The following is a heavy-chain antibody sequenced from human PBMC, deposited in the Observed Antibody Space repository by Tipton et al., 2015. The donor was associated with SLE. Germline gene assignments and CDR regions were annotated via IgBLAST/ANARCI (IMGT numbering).Heavy chain of an antibody. CDR3: ARVEISTVHAFDI. D-gene: IGHD4-17*01. CDR1: GYSISNGYC. J-gene: IGHJ3*02. CDR2: IYHSGST. V-gene: IGHV4-38-2*01. Sequence: TLSLTCAVSGYSISNGYCWGWIRQPPGKGLEWIGSIYHSGSTYYNPSLKSRVTMSVDTSKNQFSLKLSSVTAADTAVYYCARVEISTVHAFDIWGQGTMVTVSA.